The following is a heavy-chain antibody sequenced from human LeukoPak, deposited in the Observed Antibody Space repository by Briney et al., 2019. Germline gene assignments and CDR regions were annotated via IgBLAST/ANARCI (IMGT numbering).Heavy chain of an antibody. CDR1: GGSISRSNW. CDR2: ILHSGDT. V-gene: IGHV4-4*02. CDR3: AGYNIPYTFEF. D-gene: IGHD1-14*01. Sequence: SETLSLTCAVSGGSISRSNWWSWVRQPPGKGLEWIVDILHSGDTNYNASLRSRLTISLDNSRNQFSLQLSSVTAADTAVYYCAGYNIPYTFEFWGPGTVVTVSS. J-gene: IGHJ4*02.